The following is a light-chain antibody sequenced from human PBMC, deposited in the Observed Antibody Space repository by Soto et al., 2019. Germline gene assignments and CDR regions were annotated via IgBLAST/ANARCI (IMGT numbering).Light chain of an antibody. CDR1: QSVSSY. J-gene: IGKJ5*01. V-gene: IGKV3-11*01. Sequence: DIVLTQSPATLSLSPGEMATLSCRASQSVSSYLAWYQQKPGQAPRLLIYDASNRATGIPARFSGSGSGTDFTLTISSLEPEDFAVYYCQQRSNWPFTFGQGTRLEIK. CDR2: DAS. CDR3: QQRSNWPFT.